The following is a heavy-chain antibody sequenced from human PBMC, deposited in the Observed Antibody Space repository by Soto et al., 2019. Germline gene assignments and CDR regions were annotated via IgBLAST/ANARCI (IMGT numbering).Heavy chain of an antibody. CDR3: CRGVGRSSWTSFDS. CDR1: GGSFSSDY. D-gene: IGHD6-13*01. J-gene: IGHJ4*02. CDR2: IYISENT. V-gene: IGHV4-4*07. Sequence: PSETLSLTCTVSGGSFSSDYWSWIRQPAGKGLEWIGRIYISENTLYNPSLRRRGCTSLETTTNQPSLNQSSVTAADAAAYYCCRGVGRSSWTSFDSWGQGTLVTVSS.